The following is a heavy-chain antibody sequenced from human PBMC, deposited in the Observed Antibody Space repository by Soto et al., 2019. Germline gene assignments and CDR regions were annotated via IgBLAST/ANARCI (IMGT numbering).Heavy chain of an antibody. CDR1: GGSISRYY. CDR3: ARDGSDSYGLDV. D-gene: IGHD3-10*01. Sequence: PSETLSRTCTVSGGSISRYYWSWIRQSAGKGLEWIGRIYNGGNTQYNPSLKSRVTMSADTSKNQFSLRLNSVTAADTAVYYCARDGSDSYGLDVWGQGTTVTVSS. CDR2: IYNGGNT. V-gene: IGHV4-4*07. J-gene: IGHJ6*02.